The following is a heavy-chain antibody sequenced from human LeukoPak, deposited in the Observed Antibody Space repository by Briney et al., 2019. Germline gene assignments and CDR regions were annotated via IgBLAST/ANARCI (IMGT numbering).Heavy chain of an antibody. D-gene: IGHD3-22*01. CDR3: AKDRGYYYDSSGYYHFDS. V-gene: IGHV3-23*01. Sequence: GGSLRLSCAASGFSFSNYAMSWVRQTPGKGLEWVSAMSGSGGSSYYADSVKGRFSTSRDNSKNTLYLQMNSLRADDTAVYYCAKDRGYYYDSSGYYHFDSWGQGTLVTVSS. CDR1: GFSFSNYA. CDR2: MSGSGGSS. J-gene: IGHJ5*01.